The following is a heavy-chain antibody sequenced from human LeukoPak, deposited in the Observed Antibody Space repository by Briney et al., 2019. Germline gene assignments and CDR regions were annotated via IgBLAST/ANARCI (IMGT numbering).Heavy chain of an antibody. CDR1: GGSISSYY. V-gene: IGHV4-59*12. CDR2: IYYSGNT. J-gene: IGHJ4*02. Sequence: SETLSLTCTVSGGSISSYYWSWIRQPPGKGLEWIGYIYYSGNTNYNPSLKSRVTISVVTSKNQFSLNLSSVTAADTALYYCVREYSRSGSYNYWGQGALVTVSS. D-gene: IGHD3-10*01. CDR3: VREYSRSGSYNY.